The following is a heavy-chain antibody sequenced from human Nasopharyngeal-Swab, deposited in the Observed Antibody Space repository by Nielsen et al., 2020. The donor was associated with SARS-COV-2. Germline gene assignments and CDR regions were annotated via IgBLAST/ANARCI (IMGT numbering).Heavy chain of an antibody. J-gene: IGHJ6*03. D-gene: IGHD6-6*01. Sequence: GSLRLSCAVYGGSFSGHQWSWVRQTPGKGLEWIGEVNHGGGTNYNPSLKSRVTISVATSKNQFSLKLTSVTAADTAVYYCARGGAGVVASPVLGLGPFYYYHFMDVWGQGTTVTVSS. V-gene: IGHV4-34*01. CDR2: VNHGGGT. CDR3: ARGGAGVVASPVLGLGPFYYYHFMDV. CDR1: GGSFSGHQ.